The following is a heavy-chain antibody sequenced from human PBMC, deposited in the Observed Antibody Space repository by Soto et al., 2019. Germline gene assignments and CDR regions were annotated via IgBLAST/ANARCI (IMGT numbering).Heavy chain of an antibody. J-gene: IGHJ4*02. Sequence: SETLSLTCTVSGGSISSGGYYWSWIRQHPGKGLEWIGYIYYSGSTYYNPSLKSRVTISVDTSKNQFSLKLSPVTAADTAVYYCARGYSYAPTYDYWGQGTLVTVSS. V-gene: IGHV4-31*03. CDR1: GGSISSGGYY. D-gene: IGHD5-18*01. CDR2: IYYSGST. CDR3: ARGYSYAPTYDY.